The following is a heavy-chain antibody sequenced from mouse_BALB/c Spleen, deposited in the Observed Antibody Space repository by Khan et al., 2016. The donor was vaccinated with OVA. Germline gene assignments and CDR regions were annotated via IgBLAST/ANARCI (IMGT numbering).Heavy chain of an antibody. D-gene: IGHD2-2*01. V-gene: IGHV9-2-1*01. CDR2: INTETGEP. CDR1: GYTFTDYS. Sequence: QIQLVQSGPELKKPGETAKISCKASGYTFTDYSMQWVKQAPGKGLKWVGWINTETGEPTYADDFKGRFAFSLETSASTADLQIYNLKNEDTATYFCTRNAYGRRRLYAMDYWGQDTSVTVSS. J-gene: IGHJ4*01. CDR3: TRNAYGRRRLYAMDY.